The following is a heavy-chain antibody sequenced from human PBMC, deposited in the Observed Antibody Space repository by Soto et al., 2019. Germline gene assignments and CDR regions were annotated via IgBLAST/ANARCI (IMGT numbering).Heavy chain of an antibody. CDR3: ARTGDPNWFAP. V-gene: IGHV4-30-4*01. Sequence: QVQLQESGPGLVKPSETLSLTCTVSGGFISSADYYWSWIRQSPGKGLEWIGYIHDSGNSNYNPSLKSRGAISVDTSKNPFSLNLSSVTVADTAVYYWARTGDPNWFAPWGQGTLVTVSS. D-gene: IGHD7-27*01. CDR2: IHDSGNS. CDR1: GGFISSADYY. J-gene: IGHJ5*02.